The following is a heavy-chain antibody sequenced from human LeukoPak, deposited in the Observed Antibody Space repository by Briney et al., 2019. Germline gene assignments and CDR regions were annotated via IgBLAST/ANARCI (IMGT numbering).Heavy chain of an antibody. CDR3: ARIIAGAAADYFDY. V-gene: IGHV3-53*01. CDR1: GFTVSSNY. J-gene: IGHJ4*02. CDR2: IYSGAAT. Sequence: PGGSLRLSCAASGFTVSSNYMSWVRQAPGKGLECVSVIYSGAATSYADSVKGRFTISRDNSKNTLYLQMNSLRAEDTALYYCARIIAGAAADYFDYWGQGTLVTVSS. D-gene: IGHD1-26*01.